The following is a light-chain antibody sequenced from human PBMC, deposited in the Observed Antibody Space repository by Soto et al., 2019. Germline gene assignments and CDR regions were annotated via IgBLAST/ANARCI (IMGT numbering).Light chain of an antibody. CDR2: AAS. CDR3: QQSYSTPHT. Sequence: DIQMTQSPSSLSASVGDRVTITCRASQSISSYLNWYQQKPGKAPKLLIYAASSLQSGVPSRFSGSGSGTDLTITISSLQPEDFATYYCQQSYSTPHTFGQGTKVEI. CDR1: QSISSY. J-gene: IGKJ1*01. V-gene: IGKV1-39*01.